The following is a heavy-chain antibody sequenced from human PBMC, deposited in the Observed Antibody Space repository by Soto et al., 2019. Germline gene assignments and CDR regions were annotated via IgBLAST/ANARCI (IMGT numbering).Heavy chain of an antibody. CDR2: ISGSGGST. CDR3: AKDPRAVAGGNYFDY. J-gene: IGHJ4*02. CDR1: GFTFSSYA. Sequence: GGSLRLSCAASGFTFSSYAMSWVRQAPGKGLEWVSAISGSGGSTYYGDSVKGRFTISRDNSKTTLYLQMNSLRAEDTAVYYCAKDPRAVAGGNYFDYWGQGTLVTVSS. V-gene: IGHV3-23*01. D-gene: IGHD6-19*01.